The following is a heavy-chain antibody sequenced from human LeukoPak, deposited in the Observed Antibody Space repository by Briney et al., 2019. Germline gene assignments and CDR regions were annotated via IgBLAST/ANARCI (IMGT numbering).Heavy chain of an antibody. Sequence: GGSLRLSCAASGFTFSSFEMNWVRQAPGEGLEWISYISRSGSSVKYADSVKGRFTISRDNAKNSLYLQMDSLRAEDTAVYYCARGYHDYWGQGTLVTVSS. CDR1: GFTFSSFE. J-gene: IGHJ4*02. CDR3: ARGYHDY. V-gene: IGHV3-48*03. D-gene: IGHD3-16*02. CDR2: ISRSGSSV.